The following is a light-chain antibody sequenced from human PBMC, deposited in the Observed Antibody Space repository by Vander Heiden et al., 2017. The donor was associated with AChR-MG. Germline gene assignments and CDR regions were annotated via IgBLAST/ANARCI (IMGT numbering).Light chain of an antibody. CDR2: DVS. CDR1: SSYVGGYNY. V-gene: IGLV2-11*01. CDR3: CSYAGSYTWWG. Sequence: QSALTQPRSVSVSPGQSVTISCTGTSSYVGGYNYVSWYQQHPGKAPKRRRYDVSKRPSGVPDRFAGSKSGNTDYLTISGLQAEDEADYYCCSYAGSYTWWGFGGGTKLTVL. J-gene: IGLJ2*01.